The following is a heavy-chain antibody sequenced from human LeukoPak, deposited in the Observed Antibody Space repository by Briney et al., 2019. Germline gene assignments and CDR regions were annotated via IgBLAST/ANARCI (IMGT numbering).Heavy chain of an antibody. CDR3: ARAPAIAARPLGSDY. J-gene: IGHJ4*02. CDR1: GCTFSNYW. D-gene: IGHD6-6*01. V-gene: IGHV3-7*05. Sequence: PGRSLRLSCAASGCTFSNYWMIWVRQAPGKGLEWVANIKQDGSEKYYVDSVKGRFTISTDNAKTSLYLQMNSLRAEDTAVYYCARAPAIAARPLGSDYWGQGTLVTVSS. CDR2: IKQDGSEK.